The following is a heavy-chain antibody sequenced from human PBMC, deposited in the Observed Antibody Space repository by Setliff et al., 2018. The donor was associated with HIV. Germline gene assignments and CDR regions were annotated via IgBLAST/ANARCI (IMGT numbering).Heavy chain of an antibody. J-gene: IGHJ4*02. V-gene: IGHV4-34*01. D-gene: IGHD5-18*01. Sequence: SETLSLTCAVYVGSFSGYYWSWIRQPPGKGLEWIGEISHSGRTNYNPSLKSRVTISVDTSKNQFSLKLSSVTAADTAIYYCARTRGYTYGYIDYWGQGTLVTVSS. CDR3: ARTRGYTYGYIDY. CDR2: ISHSGRT. CDR1: VGSFSGYY.